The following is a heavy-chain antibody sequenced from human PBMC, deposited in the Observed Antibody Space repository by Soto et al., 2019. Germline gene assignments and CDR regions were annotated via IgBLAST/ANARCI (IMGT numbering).Heavy chain of an antibody. J-gene: IGHJ6*02. D-gene: IGHD3-3*01. V-gene: IGHV3-30-3*01. CDR3: ARAGRHYDFWSGYYKGDYSYYYGMDV. CDR2: ISYDGSNK. Sequence: GGSLRLSCAASGFTFSSYAMHWVRQAPGKGLEWVAVISYDGSNKYYADSVKGRFTISRDNSKNTLYLQMNSLRAEDTAVYYCARAGRHYDFWSGYYKGDYSYYYGMDVWGQGTTVTVSS. CDR1: GFTFSSYA.